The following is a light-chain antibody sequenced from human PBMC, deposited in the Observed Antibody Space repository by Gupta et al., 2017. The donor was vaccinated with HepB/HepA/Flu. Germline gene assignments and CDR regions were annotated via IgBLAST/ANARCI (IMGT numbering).Light chain of an antibody. CDR3: MQALQTPYT. CDR2: LGS. J-gene: IGKJ2*01. Sequence: DIVMTQSPLSLPVSPGEPASISCRSSRSHLHSNGYNYLDWYLQKPGQSPQLLIYLGSNRDSGVPDRFSGSGSGTYFTLKISRDEAEDVGVYYCMQALQTPYTFGQGTKLEIK. CDR1: RSHLHSNGYNY. V-gene: IGKV2-28*01.